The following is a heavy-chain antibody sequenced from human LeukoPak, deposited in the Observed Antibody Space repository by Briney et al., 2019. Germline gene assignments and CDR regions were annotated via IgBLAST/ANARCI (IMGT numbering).Heavy chain of an antibody. Sequence: GGSLRLSCAASGFTVSSNYMSWVRQAPGKGLEWVSVIYSGGSTYYADSVKGRFTISRDNSKNTLYLQMNSLGAEDTAVYYCARDEYSYGPRLWGQGTLVTVSS. CDR1: GFTVSSNY. CDR2: IYSGGST. CDR3: ARDEYSYGPRL. V-gene: IGHV3-66*01. D-gene: IGHD5-18*01. J-gene: IGHJ4*02.